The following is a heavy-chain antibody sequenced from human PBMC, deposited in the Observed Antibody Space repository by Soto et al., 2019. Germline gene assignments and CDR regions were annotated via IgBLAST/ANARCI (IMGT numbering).Heavy chain of an antibody. D-gene: IGHD6-13*01. V-gene: IGHV1-18*01. CDR1: GYTFTNYG. Sequence: ASVKVSCKASGYTFTNYGISWVRQAPGQGLEWMGWISDYNGNTKYAQKLQGRVTMTTDTSTSTAYMELRSLRPDDTAVYYCARDVGLAAGGISWFDPWGQGTLVTVS. J-gene: IGHJ5*02. CDR3: ARDVGLAAGGISWFDP. CDR2: ISDYNGNT.